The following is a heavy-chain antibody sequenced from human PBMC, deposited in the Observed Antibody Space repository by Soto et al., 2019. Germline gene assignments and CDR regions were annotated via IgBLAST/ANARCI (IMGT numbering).Heavy chain of an antibody. J-gene: IGHJ6*02. D-gene: IGHD3-3*01. CDR1: GGTFNNHG. CDR2: ITPALGPA. Sequence: QVQLVQSGAEVKKPGSSVKVSCKASGGTFNNHGIAWVRQAPGQGLEWMGGITPALGPANYAPKFQGRVSITADESTTTAYVELSSLRSEDTAVYYCARDRPNAIFAVVLSYGLDVWGQGTTVTVSS. V-gene: IGHV1-69*01. CDR3: ARDRPNAIFAVVLSYGLDV.